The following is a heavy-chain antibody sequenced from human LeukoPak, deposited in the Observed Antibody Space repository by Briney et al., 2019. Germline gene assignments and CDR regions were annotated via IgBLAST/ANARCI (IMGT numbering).Heavy chain of an antibody. CDR1: GYTFTSYY. CDR2: INPSGGST. CDR3: ARSGYCSSTSCPGNYYYYYMDV. J-gene: IGHJ6*03. V-gene: IGHV1-46*03. Sequence: GASVKVSCKASGYTFTSYYMHWVRQAPGQGLEWTGIINPSGGSTSYAQKFQGRVTMTRDTSTSTVYMELSSLRSEDTAVYYCARSGYCSSTSCPGNYYYYYMDVWGKGTTVTVSS. D-gene: IGHD2-2*03.